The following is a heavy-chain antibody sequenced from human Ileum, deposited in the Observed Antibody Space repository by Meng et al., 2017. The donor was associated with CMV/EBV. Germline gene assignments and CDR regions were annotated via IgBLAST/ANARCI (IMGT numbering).Heavy chain of an antibody. CDR3: ANHFYTVPGERSACDI. J-gene: IGHJ3*02. CDR1: GFSFSNYV. Sequence: GESLKISCAASGFSFSNYVMSWVRQAPGKGLEWVAVISGSGSTTFYADSVKGRFTISRDNSKTMLHLQMNSLRVEDTARYYCANHFYTVPGERSACDIWGQGTVVTVSS. CDR2: ISGSGSTT. D-gene: IGHD6-19*01. V-gene: IGHV3-23*01.